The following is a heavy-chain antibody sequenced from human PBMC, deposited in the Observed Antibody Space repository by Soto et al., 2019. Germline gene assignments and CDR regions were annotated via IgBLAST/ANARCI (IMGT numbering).Heavy chain of an antibody. CDR2: INHSGST. V-gene: IGHV4-34*01. CDR3: ARARPTFSLRYFDWLLSKFDY. Sequence: SETLSLTCAVYGGSFSGYYWSWIRQPPGKGLEWIGEINHSGSTNYNPSLKSRVTISVDTSKNQFSLKLSSVTAADTAVYYCARARPTFSLRYFDWLLSKFDYWGQGTLVTVSS. J-gene: IGHJ4*02. D-gene: IGHD3-9*01. CDR1: GGSFSGYY.